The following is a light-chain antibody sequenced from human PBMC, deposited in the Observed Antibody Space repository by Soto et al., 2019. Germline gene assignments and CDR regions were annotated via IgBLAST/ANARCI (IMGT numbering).Light chain of an antibody. V-gene: IGKV1-39*01. CDR3: QQSHRSPPT. J-gene: IGKJ1*01. CDR2: LAY. Sequence: DIQLTQSPSSLSVSVGDAITITCRASQAIGTYLGWFQQKPGKAPKLLIYLAYTLETGVPSRFSGSGSGTYFTLTISSLQPEDFATYYCQQSHRSPPTFGQGTRVDLK. CDR1: QAIGTY.